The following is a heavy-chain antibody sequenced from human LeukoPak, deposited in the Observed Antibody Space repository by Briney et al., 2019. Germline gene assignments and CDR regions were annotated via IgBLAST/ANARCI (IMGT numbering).Heavy chain of an antibody. CDR1: GGSISSSSYY. J-gene: IGHJ4*02. D-gene: IGHD3-22*01. CDR2: IYYSGSS. Sequence: KTSETLSLTCTVSGGSISSSSYYWGWLRQPPGKGLEWIGSIYYSGSSYYNPSLKSRITISVDTSKSQISLKLSSVTAADTAVYYCARQETTMIVVAIPTYFDYWGQGTLVTVSS. V-gene: IGHV4-39*01. CDR3: ARQETTMIVVAIPTYFDY.